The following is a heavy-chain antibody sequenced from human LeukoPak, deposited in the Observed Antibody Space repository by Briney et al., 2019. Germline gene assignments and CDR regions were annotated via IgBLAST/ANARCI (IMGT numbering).Heavy chain of an antibody. D-gene: IGHD3-22*01. J-gene: IGHJ4*02. CDR1: GFTFSDYY. Sequence: GRSLRLAWAASGFTFSDYYMSWIRQSPGNGLEWVSYISTSGSTIYYADSVKGRFTVSRDNAKNSLFLKMNSLRAEDTAVYYCARVVSENSGYQGYWGQGTLVTVSS. CDR2: ISTSGSTI. CDR3: ARVVSENSGYQGY. V-gene: IGHV3-11*04.